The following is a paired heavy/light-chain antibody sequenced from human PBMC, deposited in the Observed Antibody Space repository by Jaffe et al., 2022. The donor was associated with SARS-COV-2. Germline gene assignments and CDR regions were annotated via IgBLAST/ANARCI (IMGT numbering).Light chain of an antibody. Sequence: DIQMTQSPSSLSAFVGDRVTITCRASQGVENKVGWFQQKPGEAPKRLIYVASNLQSGVPSRFSGSGSGTEFTLTISSLQPEDSASYYCLQHSSFPRTFGQGTKVEIK. V-gene: IGKV1-17*01. CDR2: VAS. CDR1: QGVENK. CDR3: LQHSSFPRT. J-gene: IGKJ1*01.
Heavy chain of an antibody. J-gene: IGHJ4*02. CDR1: GYTLSNYD. V-gene: IGHV1-8*01. CDR3: ARGPRGWDIEEY. CDR2: MNPSSGDT. D-gene: IGHD3-10*01. Sequence: QVQLVQSGAEVKKPGASVKVSCKASGYTLSNYDIHWVRQATGQGLEWMGVMNPSSGDTVYAQKFQGRVSMTRDTSINTAYMELNSLRSEDTAIYFCARGPRGWDIEEYWGQGTLVTVSS.